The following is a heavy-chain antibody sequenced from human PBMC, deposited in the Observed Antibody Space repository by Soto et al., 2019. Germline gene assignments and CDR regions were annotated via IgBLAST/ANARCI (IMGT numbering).Heavy chain of an antibody. CDR1: GFTFSNAW. CDR3: TTFQPRYCSGGSCYSFSSVILYYYGMDV. D-gene: IGHD2-15*01. V-gene: IGHV3-15*07. J-gene: IGHJ6*02. CDR2: IKSKTDGGTT. Sequence: GGSLRLSCAASGFTFSNAWMNWVRQAPGKGLEWVGRIKSKTDGGTTDYAAPVKGRFTISRDDSKNTLYLQMNSLKTEDTAVYYCTTFQPRYCSGGSCYSFSSVILYYYGMDVWGQGTTVTVSS.